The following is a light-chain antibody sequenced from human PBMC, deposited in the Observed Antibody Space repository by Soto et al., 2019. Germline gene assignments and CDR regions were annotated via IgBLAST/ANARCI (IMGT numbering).Light chain of an antibody. CDR3: SSYGGISTVV. Sequence: QSALTQPPSASGSPGQSVTISCTGSSSDVGGYNYVSWYQQHPGKAPKLMIYEVSKRPSGVPDRLSGSKSGNTASLTVSGLQAEDEADYYCSSYGGISTVVFGGGTKLTVL. J-gene: IGLJ2*01. V-gene: IGLV2-8*01. CDR1: SSDVGGYNY. CDR2: EVS.